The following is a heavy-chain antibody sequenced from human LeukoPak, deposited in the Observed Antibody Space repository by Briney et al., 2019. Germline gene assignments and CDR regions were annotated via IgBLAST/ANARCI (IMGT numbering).Heavy chain of an antibody. CDR1: GFTFSRYT. D-gene: IGHD2-15*01. J-gene: IGHJ4*02. Sequence: GGSLRRSCTASGFTFSRYTMSWVRQSPGRGMEWVSAVTGRGDDTDSADSVKGRFTISRDNAKKSLYLQMNSLRDEDTAVYYCARGGCSGGNCYAAYFDYWGQGTLVTVSS. CDR2: VTGRGDDT. V-gene: IGHV3-21*01. CDR3: ARGGCSGGNCYAAYFDY.